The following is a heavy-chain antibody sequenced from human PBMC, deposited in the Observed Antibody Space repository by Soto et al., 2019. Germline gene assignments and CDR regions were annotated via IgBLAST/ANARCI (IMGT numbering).Heavy chain of an antibody. J-gene: IGHJ3*02. CDR2: IYYSGST. Sequence: SETLSLTCTVSGGSISSYYWSWIRQPPGKGLEWIGYIYYSGSTNYNPSLKSRVTISVDTSKNQFSLKLSSVTAADTAVHYCASSSGYRGGDIWGQGTMVTVSS. V-gene: IGHV4-59*01. CDR1: GGSISSYY. CDR3: ASSSGYRGGDI. D-gene: IGHD5-18*01.